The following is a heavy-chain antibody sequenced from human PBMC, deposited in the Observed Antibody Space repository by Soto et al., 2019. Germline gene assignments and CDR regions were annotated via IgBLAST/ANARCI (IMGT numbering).Heavy chain of an antibody. CDR3: ARRDPFGIGEDWFDP. CDR1: GYSFTSYW. CDR2: IYPGDSDT. D-gene: IGHD3-3*01. J-gene: IGHJ5*02. Sequence: PGESLKISCKGSGYSFTSYWIGWVRQMPGKGLEWMGIIYPGDSDTRYSPSFQGQVTISADKSISTAYLQWNRLKASDTTKNYCARRDPFGIGEDWFDPWGQGTLVTVSS. V-gene: IGHV5-51*01.